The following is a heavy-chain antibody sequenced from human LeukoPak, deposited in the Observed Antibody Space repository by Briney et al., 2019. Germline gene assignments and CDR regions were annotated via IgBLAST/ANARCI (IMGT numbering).Heavy chain of an antibody. V-gene: IGHV3-23*01. CDR3: AKATAYCGGDCQFYFEY. D-gene: IGHD2-21*02. CDR1: GFTFSSYG. Sequence: GGSLRLSCAASGFTFSSYGMNWVRQAPGKGLEWVSSITGSGGNTYYADSVKGRFTISRDISKSTLYLQMNSLRAEDTAVYYCAKATAYCGGDCQFYFEYWGQGILVTVSS. J-gene: IGHJ4*02. CDR2: ITGSGGNT.